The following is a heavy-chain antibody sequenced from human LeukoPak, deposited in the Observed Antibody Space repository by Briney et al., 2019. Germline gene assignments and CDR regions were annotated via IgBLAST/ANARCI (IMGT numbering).Heavy chain of an antibody. D-gene: IGHD3-9*01. CDR3: ARTDYDILTQLGSLFDY. CDR1: GGSFSGYY. J-gene: IGHJ4*02. Sequence: PSETLSLTCAVYGGSFSGYYWSWIRQPPGKGLEWIGEINHSGSTNYNPSLKSRVTISVDTSKNQFSLKLSSVTAADTAVYYCARTDYDILTQLGSLFDYWGQGTLVTVSS. V-gene: IGHV4-34*01. CDR2: INHSGST.